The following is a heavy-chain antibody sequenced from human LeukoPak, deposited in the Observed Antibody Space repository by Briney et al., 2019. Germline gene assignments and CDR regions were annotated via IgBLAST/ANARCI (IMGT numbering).Heavy chain of an antibody. V-gene: IGHV3-30*18. Sequence: GGSLGLSCAASGFTFSSYGMHWVRQAPGKGLEWVAVISYDGSNKYYADSVKGRFTISRDNSKNTLYLQMNSLRAEDTAVYYCAKPLSIVPDAFDIWGQGTMVTVSS. J-gene: IGHJ3*02. CDR2: ISYDGSNK. CDR1: GFTFSSYG. CDR3: AKPLSIVPDAFDI. D-gene: IGHD1-26*01.